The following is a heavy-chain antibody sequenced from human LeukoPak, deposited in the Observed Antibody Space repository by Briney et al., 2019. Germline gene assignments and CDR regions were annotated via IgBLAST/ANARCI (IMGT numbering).Heavy chain of an antibody. D-gene: IGHD3-22*01. CDR2: INHSGST. J-gene: IGHJ5*02. Sequence: PSETLSLTCAVYGGSFSGYYWSWIRQPPGKGLEWIGEINHSGSTNYNPSLKSRVTISVDTSKNQFSLELSSVTAADTAVYYCARAPYYYDSSGVFDPWGQGTLVTVSS. V-gene: IGHV4-34*01. CDR3: ARAPYYYDSSGVFDP. CDR1: GGSFSGYY.